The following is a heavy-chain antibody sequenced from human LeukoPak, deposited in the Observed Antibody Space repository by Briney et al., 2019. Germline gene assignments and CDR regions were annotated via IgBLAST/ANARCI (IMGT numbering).Heavy chain of an antibody. Sequence: GASVKVSCKASGGTFSSYAISWVRQAPGQGLEWMGGIIPIFGTANYAQKFQGRVTITADKSTSTAYMELSSLRSEDTAVYYCARNSGPNYDFWSGYYTGPLRVPYYYYMDVWGKGTTVTVSS. CDR2: IIPIFGTA. CDR3: ARNSGPNYDFWSGYYTGPLRVPYYYYMDV. J-gene: IGHJ6*03. V-gene: IGHV1-69*06. CDR1: GGTFSSYA. D-gene: IGHD3-3*01.